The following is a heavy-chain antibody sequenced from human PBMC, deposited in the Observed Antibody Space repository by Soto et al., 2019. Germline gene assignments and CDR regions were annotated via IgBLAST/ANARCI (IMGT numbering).Heavy chain of an antibody. CDR2: IYYSGST. CDR3: ARMYGGNLEY. J-gene: IGHJ4*02. Sequence: QVQLQESGPGLVKPSETLSLTCTVSGGSISSYYWSWIRQPPGKGLEWIGYIYYSGSTNYNPSLKSRVTISVDTSKNQFSLKLSAVTAADTAVYYCARMYGGNLEYWGQGTLVSVSS. D-gene: IGHD5-12*01. V-gene: IGHV4-59*08. CDR1: GGSISSYY.